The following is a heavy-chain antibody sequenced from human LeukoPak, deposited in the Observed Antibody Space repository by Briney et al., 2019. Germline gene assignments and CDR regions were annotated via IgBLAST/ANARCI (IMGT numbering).Heavy chain of an antibody. CDR2: ISSSGSTI. CDR3: ARDLGWYIKYSMDV. J-gene: IGHJ6*02. Sequence: GGSLRLSCAASGFTFSDYYMSWIRQAPGKGLEWVSYISSSGSTIYYADSVKGRFTISRDNAKNSLYLQMNSLRAEDTAVYYCARDLGWYIKYSMDVWGQGTTVTVSS. V-gene: IGHV3-11*01. D-gene: IGHD6-19*01. CDR1: GFTFSDYY.